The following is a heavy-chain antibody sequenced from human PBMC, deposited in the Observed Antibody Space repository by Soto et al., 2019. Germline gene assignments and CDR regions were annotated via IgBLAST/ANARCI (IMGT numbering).Heavy chain of an antibody. V-gene: IGHV1-46*03. D-gene: IGHD2-2*01. CDR3: ARDSPWDIVVVPAAMWAYYYYGMDV. Sequence: ASVKGSCKASGYTFTSYYMHWVRQAPGQGLEWMGIINPSGGSTSYAQKFQGRVTMTRDTSTSTVYMELSSLRSEDTAVYYCARDSPWDIVVVPAAMWAYYYYGMDVWGQGTTVTVSS. CDR2: INPSGGST. CDR1: GYTFTSYY. J-gene: IGHJ6*02.